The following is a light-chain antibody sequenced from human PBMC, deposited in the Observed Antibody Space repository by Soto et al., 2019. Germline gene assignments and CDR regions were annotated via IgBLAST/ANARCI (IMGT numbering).Light chain of an antibody. V-gene: IGLV1-47*01. Sequence: QSVLTQSPSASGTPGQRVSITCSGSDSNIGSNSVHWYQQVPGMAPKLLVYKSDQRPSGVPDRFSGSKSVTSASLAISGLRAEDEAEYYCATWDDGLSGVLFGGGTKLTVL. CDR3: ATWDDGLSGVL. CDR2: KSD. CDR1: DSNIGSNS. J-gene: IGLJ2*01.